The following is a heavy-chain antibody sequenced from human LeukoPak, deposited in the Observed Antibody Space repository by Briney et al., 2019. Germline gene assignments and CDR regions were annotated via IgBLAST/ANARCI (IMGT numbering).Heavy chain of an antibody. V-gene: IGHV4-61*02. D-gene: IGHD2-2*01. CDR2: IYTSGST. CDR3: ARSGCYDGADY. Sequence: PSQTLSLTCTVSGGSISSGSYYWSWIRQPAGKGLEWIGRIYTSGSTNYNPSLKSRVTISVDTSKNQFSLKLSSVTAADTAVYYCARSGCYDGADYWGQGTLVTVSS. CDR1: GGSISSGSYY. J-gene: IGHJ4*02.